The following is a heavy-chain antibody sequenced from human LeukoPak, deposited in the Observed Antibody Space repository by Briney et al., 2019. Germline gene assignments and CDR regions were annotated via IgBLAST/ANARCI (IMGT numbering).Heavy chain of an antibody. CDR2: IYPGDSAT. D-gene: IGHD3-10*01. Sequence: GESLKISCKGSGYSVTSYWIGWVRQMPGKGLEWMGIIYPGDSATRYGPSFQGQVTISADKSISTAYLQWSSLKASDTAMYYCARSDTYYYGSGSYRNFDYWGQGTLVTVSS. J-gene: IGHJ4*02. CDR1: GYSVTSYW. V-gene: IGHV5-51*01. CDR3: ARSDTYYYGSGSYRNFDY.